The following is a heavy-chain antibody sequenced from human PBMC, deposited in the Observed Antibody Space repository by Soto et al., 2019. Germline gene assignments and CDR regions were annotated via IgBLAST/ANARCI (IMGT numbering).Heavy chain of an antibody. CDR1: GYTFTGYY. V-gene: IGHV1-69*04. Sequence: SVKVSCKASGYTFTGYYMHWVRQAPGQGLEWMGRILLILGIANYAQKFQGRVTITADESTSTAYMELSILRSEDTAVYYCARATDRYDFWSGYWQSDYYYGMDVWGQGTTVTVSS. J-gene: IGHJ6*02. CDR3: ARATDRYDFWSGYWQSDYYYGMDV. D-gene: IGHD3-3*01. CDR2: ILLILGIA.